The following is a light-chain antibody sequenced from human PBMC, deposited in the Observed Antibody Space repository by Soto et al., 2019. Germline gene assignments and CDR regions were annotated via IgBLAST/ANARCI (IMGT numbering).Light chain of an antibody. CDR3: MQATHRPFT. CDR2: EVS. Sequence: DVVMTQSPLSLPVTLGQPASISCRSSQSLVYSDGKIYLNWFQQRPGQSPRRLIYEVSTRDSGVPDRLGGSGSGTDFTLTISRVEAEDVGLYYCMQATHRPFTFGPGTKVDIK. J-gene: IGKJ3*01. V-gene: IGKV2-30*01. CDR1: QSLVYSDGKIY.